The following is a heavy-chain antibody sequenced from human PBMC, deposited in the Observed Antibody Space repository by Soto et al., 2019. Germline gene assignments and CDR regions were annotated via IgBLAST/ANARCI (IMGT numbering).Heavy chain of an antibody. V-gene: IGHV3-72*01. D-gene: IGHD3-3*01. CDR3: ARDRTSEAGHDLDV. J-gene: IGHJ6*02. CDR2: IRNNAMGYTT. Sequence: GGSLRLSCAASGFTFSDHYMDWVRQAPGKGLEWVGRIRNNAMGYTTEYGASVKGRFTISRDDARNSLFLQMNSLKIEDTAVYFCARDRTSEAGHDLDVWGQGTTVTVSS. CDR1: GFTFSDHY.